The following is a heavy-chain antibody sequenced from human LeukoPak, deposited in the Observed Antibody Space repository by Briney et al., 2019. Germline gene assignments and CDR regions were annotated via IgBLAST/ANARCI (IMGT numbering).Heavy chain of an antibody. J-gene: IGHJ4*02. D-gene: IGHD2-15*01. CDR3: ARGTTAQVVVVAATFPLDY. V-gene: IGHV3-30-3*01. CDR1: RFXFNNYA. CDR2: ISYDGSNE. Sequence: GGSLRLSCGASRFXFNNYAMHWVRQAPGKGLEWVAVISYDGSNEYYADSVKGRFTISRDNSKNTLYLQMNSLRTEDTAVYYCARGTTAQVVVVAATFPLDYWGQGTLVTVSS.